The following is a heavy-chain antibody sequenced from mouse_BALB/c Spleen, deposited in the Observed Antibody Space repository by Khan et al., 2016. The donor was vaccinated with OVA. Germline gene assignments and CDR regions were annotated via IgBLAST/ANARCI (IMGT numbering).Heavy chain of an antibody. CDR3: TRLAYYYDSEGFAY. CDR1: GFTFSTYG. V-gene: IGHV5-6*01. CDR2: VSTGGSYT. J-gene: IGHJ3*01. Sequence: EVELVESGGDLVKPGGSLKLSCAASGFTFSTYGMSWVRQAPDKRLEWVATVSTGGSYTYYPASVKGRFTISRDNAKITLYLQMSGLRSEDTAMFYCTRLAYYYDSEGFAYWGQGTLVTVSA. D-gene: IGHD1-1*01.